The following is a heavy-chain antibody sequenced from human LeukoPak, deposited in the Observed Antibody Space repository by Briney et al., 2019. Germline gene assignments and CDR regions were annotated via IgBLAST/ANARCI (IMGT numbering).Heavy chain of an antibody. Sequence: GGSPRLSCAASGFTFSSYGMHWVRQAPGKGLEWVAFIRYDGSNKYYADSVKGRFTISRDNSKNTLYLQMNSLRAEDTAVYYCAKPAYSSGWRPNYNWFDPWGQGTLVTVSS. CDR2: IRYDGSNK. J-gene: IGHJ5*02. CDR1: GFTFSSYG. CDR3: AKPAYSSGWRPNYNWFDP. V-gene: IGHV3-30*02. D-gene: IGHD6-19*01.